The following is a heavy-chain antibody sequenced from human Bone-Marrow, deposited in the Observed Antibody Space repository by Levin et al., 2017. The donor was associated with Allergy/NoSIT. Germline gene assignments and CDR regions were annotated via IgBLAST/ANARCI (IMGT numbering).Heavy chain of an antibody. V-gene: IGHV3-23*01. D-gene: IGHD2/OR15-2a*01. CDR2: ISGRDGGT. J-gene: IGHJ6*04. CDR1: GFTFSIYA. Sequence: PGGSLRLSCAASGFTFSIYALTWVRQAPGKGLEWVSAISGRDGGTYYADSVKGRFTISRDNSKSTLHLQMNSLRAEDTAVYYCAKTNPYNNYADGSYFVNVWGKGTTVTVSS. CDR3: AKTNPYNNYADGSYFVNV.